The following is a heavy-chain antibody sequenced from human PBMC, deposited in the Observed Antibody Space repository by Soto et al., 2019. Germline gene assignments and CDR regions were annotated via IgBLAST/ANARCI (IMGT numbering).Heavy chain of an antibody. CDR3: ALEYGSRFPVY. J-gene: IGHJ4*02. D-gene: IGHD3-10*01. CDR2: ISSGSGTK. Sequence: LRRSCAAPGLSFSSYQLKWVRQAAGQGLEWVSDISSGSGTKYYADPVKGRFTISKDNAKNSLYLHMNSLRAEDRARYCCALEYGSRFPVYWGQGTLVTVSS. CDR1: GLSFSSYQ. V-gene: IGHV3-48*03.